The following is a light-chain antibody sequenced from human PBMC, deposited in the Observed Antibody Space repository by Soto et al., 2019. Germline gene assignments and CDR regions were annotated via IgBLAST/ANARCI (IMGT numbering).Light chain of an antibody. J-gene: IGLJ1*01. CDR3: SSYTSSNTYV. CDR2: DVS. V-gene: IGLV2-14*02. CDR1: SSDVGSYNL. Sequence: QSVLTQPASVSGSPGQSITISCTGTSSDVGSYNLVSWYQQHPGKAPKLMIYDVSKRPSVVSDRFSGSKSGNTASLTISGLQAEGEADYYCSSYTSSNTYVFGTGTKVTVL.